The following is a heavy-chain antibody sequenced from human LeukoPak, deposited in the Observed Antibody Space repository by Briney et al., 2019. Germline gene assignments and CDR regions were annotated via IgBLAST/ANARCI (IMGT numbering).Heavy chain of an antibody. D-gene: IGHD4-17*01. CDR2: LSTSSSYI. J-gene: IGHJ3*02. CDR3: ARSRRDGHYLFNAFDT. V-gene: IGHV3-21*01. Sequence: MAGGSLRLFCAASGFSFSSYNVNWVRQAPGKGLEWVSSLSTSSSYIYYADSVKGRFTVSRDNDRNSLELQMNRQSAEDTCVFYCARSRRDGHYLFNAFDTWGQGTMVTVSS. CDR1: GFSFSSYN.